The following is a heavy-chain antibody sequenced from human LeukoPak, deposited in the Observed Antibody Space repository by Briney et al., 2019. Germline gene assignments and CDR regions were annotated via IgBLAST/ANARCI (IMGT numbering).Heavy chain of an antibody. D-gene: IGHD2-2*01. Sequence: GSLRLSCAASGFTFSSYWMSWVRQAPGKGLEWIGSIYYSGSTYYNPSLKSRVTISLDTSKNQFSLKLSSVTAADTAMYYCARVKRKYQLLKPLHETPSHYFDYWGQGTLVTVSS. J-gene: IGHJ4*02. CDR1: GFTFSSYW. CDR2: IYYSGST. CDR3: ARVKRKYQLLKPLHETPSHYFDY. V-gene: IGHV4-39*07.